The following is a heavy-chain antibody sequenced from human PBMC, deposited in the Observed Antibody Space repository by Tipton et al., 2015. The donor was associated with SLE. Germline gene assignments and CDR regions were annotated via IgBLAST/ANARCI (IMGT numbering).Heavy chain of an antibody. CDR1: GASISSGNFY. CDR3: AREFLNPVTTVHYYFDH. Sequence: TLSLTCSVSGASISSGNFYWGWIRQPPGKGLEWIGSIYYSGSTYSSPSLKSRVSISVDTSKNQFSLKLISVTAADTAVYYCAREFLNPVTTVHYYFDHWGRGTLVTVSS. CDR2: IYYSGST. J-gene: IGHJ2*01. D-gene: IGHD4-11*01. V-gene: IGHV4-39*07.